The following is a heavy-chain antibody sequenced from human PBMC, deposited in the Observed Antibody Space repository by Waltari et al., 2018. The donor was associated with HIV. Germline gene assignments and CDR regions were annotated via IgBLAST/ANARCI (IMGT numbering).Heavy chain of an antibody. V-gene: IGHV5-51*01. CDR2: IYPGDSDT. D-gene: IGHD6-13*01. CDR3: ARAGQLVPLYYYYGMDV. Sequence: EVQLVQSGAEVKKPGESLKISCKGSGYSFTSYWTGWVRQVPGKGLEWMGIIYPGDSDTRYSPSFQGQVTISADKSISTAYLQWSSLKASDTAMYYCARAGQLVPLYYYYGMDVWGQGTTVTVSS. J-gene: IGHJ6*02. CDR1: GYSFTSYW.